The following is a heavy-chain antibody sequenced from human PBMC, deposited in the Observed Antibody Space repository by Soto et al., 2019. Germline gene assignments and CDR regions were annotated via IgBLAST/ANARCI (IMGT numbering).Heavy chain of an antibody. D-gene: IGHD6-6*01. J-gene: IGHJ4*02. Sequence: QVQLVESGGGVVQPGRSLRLSCAASGFTFSSYGMHWVRQAPGKGLEWVAVIWYDGSNKYYADSVKGRFTISRDNSKNTLYLQMNSLRAEDTAVYYCARERGYSSSPGVPSYYFDYWGQGTLVTVSS. V-gene: IGHV3-33*01. CDR1: GFTFSSYG. CDR3: ARERGYSSSPGVPSYYFDY. CDR2: IWYDGSNK.